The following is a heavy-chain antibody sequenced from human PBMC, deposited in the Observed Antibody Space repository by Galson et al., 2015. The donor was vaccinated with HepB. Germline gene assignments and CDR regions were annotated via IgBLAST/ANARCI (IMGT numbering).Heavy chain of an antibody. V-gene: IGHV3-33*08. Sequence: SLRLSCAASGFTFSSYGMHWVRQAPGKGLEWVAVIWYDGSNKYYADSVKGRFTISRDNSKNTLYLQMNSLRAEDTAVYYCARDYYDSSGFNAFDIWGQGTMVTVSS. D-gene: IGHD3-22*01. J-gene: IGHJ3*02. CDR2: IWYDGSNK. CDR3: ARDYYDSSGFNAFDI. CDR1: GFTFSSYG.